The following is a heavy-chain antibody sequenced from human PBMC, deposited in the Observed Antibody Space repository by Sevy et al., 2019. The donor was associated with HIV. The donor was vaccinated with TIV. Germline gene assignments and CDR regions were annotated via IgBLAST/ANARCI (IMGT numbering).Heavy chain of an antibody. D-gene: IGHD5-12*01. J-gene: IGHJ4*02. CDR1: GYTLTELS. CDR3: ATDRKKGGYDGGDYFDY. CDR2: FDPEDGET. V-gene: IGHV1-24*01. Sequence: ASVKVSCKVSGYTLTELSMHWVRQAPGKGLEWMGGFDPEDGETIYAQKFQGRVTMTEDTSTDTAYMELSSLRSEDTAVYYCATDRKKGGYDGGDYFDYWGQGTLVTVSS.